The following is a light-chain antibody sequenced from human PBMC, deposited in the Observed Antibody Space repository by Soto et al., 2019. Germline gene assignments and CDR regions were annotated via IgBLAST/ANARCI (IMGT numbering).Light chain of an antibody. V-gene: IGKV3-20*01. CDR1: QSVSSSY. Sequence: EIVLTQSPGTLYLSPGERATLSCRASQSVSSSYLAWYQQKPGQAPRLLIYGAASRTTGIPDRFSGSESGTDCTLISSRLAAEDIAVFYCQQNRRAKGTIGQATTGEFK. CDR2: GAA. J-gene: IGKJ1*01. CDR3: QQNRRAKGT.